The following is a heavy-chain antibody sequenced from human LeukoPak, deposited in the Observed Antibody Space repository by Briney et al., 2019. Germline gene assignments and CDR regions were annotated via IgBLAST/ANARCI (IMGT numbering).Heavy chain of an antibody. CDR2: IIPIFGIA. V-gene: IGHV1-69*04. D-gene: IGHD2-15*01. CDR1: GGTFSSYA. CDR3: AREVSELLFDY. Sequence: SVKVSCKASGGTFSSYAISWVRQAPGQGLEWMGRIIPIFGIANYAQKVQGRVTITADKSTSTAYMELSSLRSEDTAVYYCAREVSELLFDYWGQGTLVTVSS. J-gene: IGHJ4*02.